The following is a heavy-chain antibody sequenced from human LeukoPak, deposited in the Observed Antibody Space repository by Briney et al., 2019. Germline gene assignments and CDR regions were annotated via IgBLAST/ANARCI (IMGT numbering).Heavy chain of an antibody. Sequence: PSETLSLTCTVSGGSISSSSYYWGWIRQPPGKGLEWIGSIYYSGSTYYNPSLKSRVTISVDTSKNQFSLKLSSVTAADTAVYYCARESITMVRGPNPKAPDYWGQGTLVTVSS. CDR3: ARESITMVRGPNPKAPDY. J-gene: IGHJ4*02. CDR1: GGSISSSSYY. V-gene: IGHV4-39*07. D-gene: IGHD3-10*01. CDR2: IYYSGST.